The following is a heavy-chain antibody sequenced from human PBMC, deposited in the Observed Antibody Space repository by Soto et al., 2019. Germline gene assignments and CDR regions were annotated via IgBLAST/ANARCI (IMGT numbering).Heavy chain of an antibody. CDR1: GGSISSYY. CDR2: IYYSGST. Sequence: SETLSLTCTVSGGSISSYYWTWIRQPPGKGLESIGYIYYSGSTKYNPSLKSRVTISVDTSKNQFSLKVRSVTAADTAVYYCARGRVSGDNCHFDYRGQGNLVTVSS. CDR3: ARGRVSGDNCHFDY. V-gene: IGHV4-59*01. D-gene: IGHD2-15*01. J-gene: IGHJ4*02.